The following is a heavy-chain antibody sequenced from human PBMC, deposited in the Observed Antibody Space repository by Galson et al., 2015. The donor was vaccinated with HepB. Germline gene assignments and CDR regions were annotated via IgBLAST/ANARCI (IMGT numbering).Heavy chain of an antibody. V-gene: IGHV3-23*01. D-gene: IGHD1-14*01. CDR3: ARWGSYGNLDY. CDR2: IDHTGSKT. Sequence: SLRLSCAVSGFIFSAYGVSWVRQAPGKGLLWVSTIDHTGSKTFYADSVKGRFTISRDNSKNTVHLEMNSLRNDGTAVYYCARWGSYGNLDYWGQGTLVTVSS. CDR1: GFIFSAYG. J-gene: IGHJ4*02.